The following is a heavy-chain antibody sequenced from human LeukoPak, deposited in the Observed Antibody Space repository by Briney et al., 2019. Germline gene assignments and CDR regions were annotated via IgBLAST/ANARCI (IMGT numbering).Heavy chain of an antibody. Sequence: GGSLRLSCAASGXTFINAWMTWVRQAPGKGLESVGRIQSTTNGGTPDYATPVKGRFTISRDDSKNTLYLQMNSLKTEDTAVYYCTSGVGTLDYWGQGALVTVSS. D-gene: IGHD1-14*01. V-gene: IGHV3-15*01. CDR3: TSGVGTLDY. J-gene: IGHJ4*02. CDR2: IQSTTNGGTP. CDR1: GXTFINAW.